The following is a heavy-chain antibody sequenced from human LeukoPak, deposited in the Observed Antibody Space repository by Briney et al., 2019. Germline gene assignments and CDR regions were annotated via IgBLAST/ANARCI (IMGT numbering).Heavy chain of an antibody. CDR2: IWYDGSNK. CDR1: GFTFSSYG. J-gene: IGHJ4*02. D-gene: IGHD3-22*01. CDR3: AKDLLLYYYDSSGAVFDY. Sequence: PGGSLRLSCAASGFTFSSYGMHWVRQAPGKGLEWVAVIWYDGSNKYYADSVKGRFTISRDNSKNTLYLQMNSLRAEDTAVYYCAKDLLLYYYDSSGAVFDYWGQGTLVTVSS. V-gene: IGHV3-33*06.